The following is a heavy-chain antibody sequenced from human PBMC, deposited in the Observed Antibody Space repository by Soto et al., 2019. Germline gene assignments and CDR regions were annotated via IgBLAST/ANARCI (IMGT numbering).Heavy chain of an antibody. CDR3: AKEELTTVTTSNFDY. CDR1: GFTFSDYY. D-gene: IGHD4-17*01. J-gene: IGHJ4*02. V-gene: IGHV3-11*01. CDR2: ISSSGSTI. Sequence: GGSLRLSCAASGFTFSDYYMSWIRQAPGKGLEWVSYISSSGSTIYYADSVKGRFTISRDNAKNSLYLQMNSLRAEDTAVYYCAKEELTTVTTSNFDYWGQGTLVTVSS.